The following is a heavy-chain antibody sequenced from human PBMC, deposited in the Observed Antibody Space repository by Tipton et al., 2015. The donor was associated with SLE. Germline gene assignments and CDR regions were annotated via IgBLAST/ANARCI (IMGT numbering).Heavy chain of an antibody. CDR2: ITPNSGGT. V-gene: IGHV1-2*02. CDR1: GYTFAGYD. D-gene: IGHD6-13*01. Sequence: QLVQSGPEVKKPGASVTISCKASGYTFAGYDIHWVRQGARQGLEWMGWITPNSGGTVYAQKFQGRVTLTRVTSINTAYMEMRRLTSDDTAVYYCARIHMAEAGSYYAYWGQGTLVTVSS. CDR3: ARIHMAEAGSYYAY. J-gene: IGHJ4*02.